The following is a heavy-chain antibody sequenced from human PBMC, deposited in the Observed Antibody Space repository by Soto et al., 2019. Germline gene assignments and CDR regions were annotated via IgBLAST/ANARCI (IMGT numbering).Heavy chain of an antibody. J-gene: IGHJ4*02. D-gene: IGHD3-16*01. CDR1: GGSISDFY. Sequence: SETLSLTCTDSGGSISDFYWSWIRQPPGKALEWIGYFSFSGSSNYNPSLRSRVTISPDTSKNQFSLELRSVSTADTAVYYCARLGGVAARTFDYWGQGTLVTVSS. V-gene: IGHV4-59*01. CDR2: FSFSGSS. CDR3: ARLGGVAARTFDY.